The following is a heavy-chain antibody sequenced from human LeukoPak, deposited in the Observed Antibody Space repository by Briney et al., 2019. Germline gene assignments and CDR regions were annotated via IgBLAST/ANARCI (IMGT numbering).Heavy chain of an antibody. V-gene: IGHV4-59*01. J-gene: IGHJ6*04. CDR2: IYYSGST. Sequence: SETLSLTCTVSGASISSYYWGWIRQPPGKGLEWIGYIYYSGSTNYNPSLKSRVTISVDTSKNQFSLKLSSVTAADTAVYYCARDTREGYYGSGSYSGYGMDVWGKGTTVTVSS. CDR3: ARDTREGYYGSGSYSGYGMDV. CDR1: GASISSYY. D-gene: IGHD3-10*01.